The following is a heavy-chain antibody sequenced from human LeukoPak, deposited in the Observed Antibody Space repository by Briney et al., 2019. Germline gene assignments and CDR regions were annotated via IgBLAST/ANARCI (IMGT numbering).Heavy chain of an antibody. Sequence: SETLSLTCTVSGGSISSYYWSWIRQPPGKGLEWGGDIYYSGSTNYNPSLKSRVTISVDTSKNQFSLRLSSVTAADTAVYYCARSASGYSGYAGYWGQGTLVTVSS. CDR1: GGSISSYY. V-gene: IGHV4-59*08. CDR3: ARSASGYSGYAGY. CDR2: IYYSGST. D-gene: IGHD5-12*01. J-gene: IGHJ4*02.